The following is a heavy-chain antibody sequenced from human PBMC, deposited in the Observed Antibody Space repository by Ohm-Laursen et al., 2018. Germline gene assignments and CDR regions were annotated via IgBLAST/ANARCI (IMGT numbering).Heavy chain of an antibody. CDR1: GYTFTNYG. CDR3: ARDLKWSPYYFDN. Sequence: ASVKVSCKASGYTFTNYGISWVRQAPGQGLEWMGWISPYNGNTNYAQKFQGRVTMTTDTSTSTVYMELRSLRSDDTAVYYCARDLKWSPYYFDNWGQGTLVTVSS. V-gene: IGHV1-18*01. D-gene: IGHD2-15*01. CDR2: ISPYNGNT. J-gene: IGHJ4*02.